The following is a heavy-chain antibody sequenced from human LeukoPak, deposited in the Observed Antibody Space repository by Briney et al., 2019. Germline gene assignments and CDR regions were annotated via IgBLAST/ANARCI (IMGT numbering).Heavy chain of an antibody. CDR2: IGGSGGST. CDR1: GFTFSSYA. J-gene: IGHJ6*02. V-gene: IGHV3-23*01. CDR3: AKGSGNYYYYGMDV. Sequence: GGSLRLSCAASGFTFSSYAMSWVRQAPGKGLEWVSAIGGSGGSTYYADSVKGRFTISRDNSKNTLYLQMNSLRAEDTAVYYCAKGSGNYYYYGMDVWGQGTTVTVSS.